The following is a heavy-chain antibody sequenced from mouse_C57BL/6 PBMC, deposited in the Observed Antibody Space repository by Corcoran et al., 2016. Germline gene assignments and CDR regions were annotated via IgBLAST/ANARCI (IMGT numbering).Heavy chain of an antibody. V-gene: IGHV1-26*01. Sequence: EVQLQQSGPELVKPGASVKISCKASGYTFTDYYMNWVKQSHGKSLEWIGDINPNNGGTSYNQKFKGKATLTVDKSSSTAYMELRSLTSEDSAVDYCARYYKDAMDYWGQGTSVTVSS. D-gene: IGHD2-12*01. CDR3: ARYYKDAMDY. J-gene: IGHJ4*01. CDR1: GYTFTDYY. CDR2: INPNNGGT.